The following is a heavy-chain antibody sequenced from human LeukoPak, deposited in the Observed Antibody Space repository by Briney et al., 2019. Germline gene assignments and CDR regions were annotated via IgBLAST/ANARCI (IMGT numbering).Heavy chain of an antibody. Sequence: ASVKVSCKASSYTFSSYGISWLGQAPGQGRDWMGWIGAYNVDTNYAQKFQARVTMPTHPSTRTLYMELRSLRSDDTALYYCARDHRHKSVDYWGQGTLVTVSS. CDR1: SYTFSSYG. J-gene: IGHJ4*02. CDR2: IGAYNVDT. V-gene: IGHV1-18*04. D-gene: IGHD3-3*01. CDR3: ARDHRHKSVDY.